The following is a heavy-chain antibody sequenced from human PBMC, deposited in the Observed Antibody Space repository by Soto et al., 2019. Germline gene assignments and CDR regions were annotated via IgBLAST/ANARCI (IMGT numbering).Heavy chain of an antibody. V-gene: IGHV1-2*04. Sequence: ASVKVSCKASGYTFTGYYMHWVRQAPGQGLEWMGWINPNSGGTNYAQKFQGWVTMTRDTPISTAYMELSRLRSDDTAVYYCARDMGYSYGSALDYWGQGTLVTVSS. D-gene: IGHD5-18*01. CDR1: GYTFTGYY. CDR2: INPNSGGT. CDR3: ARDMGYSYGSALDY. J-gene: IGHJ4*02.